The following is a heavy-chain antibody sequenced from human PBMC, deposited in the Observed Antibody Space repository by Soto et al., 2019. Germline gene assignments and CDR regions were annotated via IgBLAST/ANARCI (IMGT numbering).Heavy chain of an antibody. V-gene: IGHV4-59*02. J-gene: IGHJ5*02. CDR1: GGSVNNYY. Sequence: PSETLSLTCTVSGGSVNNYYWSWVRLSPGKGLEWRGYIYYTGRTNYNPSLESRVTISVATSKNQFSLKLRPVTAADTAVYYCARDSSNIWYSPMDPWGQGILVTVSS. D-gene: IGHD1-1*01. CDR2: IYYTGRT. CDR3: ARDSSNIWYSPMDP.